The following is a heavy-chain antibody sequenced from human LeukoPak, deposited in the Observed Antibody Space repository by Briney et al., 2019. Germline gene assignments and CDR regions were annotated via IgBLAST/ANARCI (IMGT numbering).Heavy chain of an antibody. CDR2: IYYSGST. V-gene: IGHV4-39*01. Sequence: SETLSLTCTVSGGSLSSSSYYWGWIRQPPGKGLEWIGSIYYSGSTYYNPSLKSRVTISVDTSKNQFSLKLSSVTAADTAVYYCARHGLGYCSSTSCYGFDPWGQGTLVTVSS. CDR1: GGSLSSSSYY. D-gene: IGHD2-2*01. J-gene: IGHJ5*02. CDR3: ARHGLGYCSSTSCYGFDP.